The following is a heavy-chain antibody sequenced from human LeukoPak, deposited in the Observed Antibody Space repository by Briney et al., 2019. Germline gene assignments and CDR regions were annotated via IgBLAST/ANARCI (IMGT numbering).Heavy chain of an antibody. V-gene: IGHV3-66*02. D-gene: IGHD2-2*01. Sequence: GGSLRLSCAASGLTVSSNYMSWVRQAPGKGLEWVSVIYSGGSTYYADSVKGRFTISRDNSKNTLYLQMNSLRAEDTAVYYCAREEEYCSSTSCYSIWGQGTLVTVSS. CDR1: GLTVSSNY. CDR2: IYSGGST. CDR3: AREEEYCSSTSCYSI. J-gene: IGHJ4*02.